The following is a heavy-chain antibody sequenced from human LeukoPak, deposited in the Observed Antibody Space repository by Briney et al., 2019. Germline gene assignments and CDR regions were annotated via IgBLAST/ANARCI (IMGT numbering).Heavy chain of an antibody. J-gene: IGHJ4*02. Sequence: PGGSLRLSCAASGFTFSSYAMSWVRRAPGKGLEWVSFISSSRSYIYYADSVKGRFTISRDNAKNSLYLQMNSLRAEDTAVYYCARFIAAPYYFDYWGRGTLVTVSS. V-gene: IGHV3-21*01. CDR1: GFTFSSYA. CDR3: ARFIAAPYYFDY. CDR2: ISSSRSYI. D-gene: IGHD6-13*01.